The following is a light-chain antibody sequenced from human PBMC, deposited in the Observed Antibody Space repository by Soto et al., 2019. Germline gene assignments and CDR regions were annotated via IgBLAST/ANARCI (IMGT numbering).Light chain of an antibody. Sequence: QSALTQPRSVSGSPGQSVTISCTGTSSDVGGYNFVSWYQQNPGKAPKVVIYDVSERPSGVPDRFSGSKSGNTASLPISGLQAEDEADYYCCSYAGSYTVVFGGGTKLTVL. V-gene: IGLV2-11*01. CDR2: DVS. CDR1: SSDVGGYNF. J-gene: IGLJ2*01. CDR3: CSYAGSYTVV.